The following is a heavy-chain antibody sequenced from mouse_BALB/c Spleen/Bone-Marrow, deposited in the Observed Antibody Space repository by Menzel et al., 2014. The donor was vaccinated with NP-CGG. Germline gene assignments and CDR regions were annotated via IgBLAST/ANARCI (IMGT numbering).Heavy chain of an antibody. D-gene: IGHD2-2*01. CDR2: INPDSSTI. Sequence: EVKVVESGGGLVQPGGSLKLSCAASGFDFSRYWMSWVRQAPGKGLEWIGEINPDSSTINYTPSLKDKFIISRDNAKNTLYLQVSKVRSEDTALYYCAFLGYYGYFYVWGAGTTVTVSS. V-gene: IGHV4-1*02. J-gene: IGHJ1*01. CDR3: AFLGYYGYFYV. CDR1: GFDFSRYW.